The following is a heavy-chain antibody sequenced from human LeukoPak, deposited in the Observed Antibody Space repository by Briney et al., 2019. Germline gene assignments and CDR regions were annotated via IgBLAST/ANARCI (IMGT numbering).Heavy chain of an antibody. CDR3: ARLPVALWSGYYFDY. CDR1: GFTFSSYA. D-gene: IGHD3-3*01. CDR2: ISYDGSNK. V-gene: IGHV3-30-3*01. J-gene: IGHJ4*02. Sequence: QSGGSLRLSCAASGFTFSSYAMHWVRQAPGKGLEWVAVISYDGSNKYYADSVKGRFTISRDNSKNTLYLQMNSLRAEDTAVYYCARLPVALWSGYYFDYWGQGTLVTVSS.